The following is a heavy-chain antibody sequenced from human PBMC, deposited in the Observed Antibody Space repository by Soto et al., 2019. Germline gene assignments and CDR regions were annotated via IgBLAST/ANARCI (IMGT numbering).Heavy chain of an antibody. D-gene: IGHD3-10*01. CDR3: ARGLVNCRTMVRGNVFDS. V-gene: IGHV1-8*01. J-gene: IGHJ4*02. Sequence: ASVKVSCKAAGYTFTSYDINWVRQATGQGLEWMGWMNPNSGNTGYAQKFQGRVTMTRNTSISTAYMELSSLRSEDTAVYYCARGLVNCRTMVRGNVFDSWGQRTLVTISS. CDR2: MNPNSGNT. CDR1: GYTFTSYD.